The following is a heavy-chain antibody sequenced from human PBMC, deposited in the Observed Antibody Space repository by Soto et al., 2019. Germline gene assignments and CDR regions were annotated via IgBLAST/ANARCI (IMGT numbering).Heavy chain of an antibody. J-gene: IGHJ4*02. CDR2: TYYRSKWYN. D-gene: IGHD6-13*01. CDR3: ARTAAGGTFDY. Sequence: SQTLSLTCAISGDSVSSNSASWHLIRQSPSRGLEWLGRTYYRSKWYNDYAVSVKSRITIKPDTSKNQFSLQLNSVTPEDTAVYFCARTAAGGTFDYWGQGTLVTVSS. V-gene: IGHV6-1*01. CDR1: GDSVSSNSAS.